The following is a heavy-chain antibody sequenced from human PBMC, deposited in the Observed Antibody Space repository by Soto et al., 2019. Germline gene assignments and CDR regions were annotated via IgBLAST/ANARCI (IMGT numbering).Heavy chain of an antibody. CDR1: GYTPPELS. V-gene: IGHV1-24*01. CDR2: FDPEDGET. CDR3: ATGLPYCSSTSCPGWFDP. J-gene: IGHJ5*02. Sequence: GASVKVSCQVSGYTPPELSLHLVRPAPGKGLEWMGGFDPEDGETIYAQKFQGRVTMTEDTSTDTAYMELSSLRSEDTAVYYCATGLPYCSSTSCPGWFDPWGQGTLVTAPQ. D-gene: IGHD2-2*01.